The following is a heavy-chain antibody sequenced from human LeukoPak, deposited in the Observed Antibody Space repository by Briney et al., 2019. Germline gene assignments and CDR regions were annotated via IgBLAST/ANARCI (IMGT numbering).Heavy chain of an antibody. Sequence: ASVKVSCKASGYTFTGYYMHWVRQAPGQGLEWMGWINPNSGGTNYAQKFQGRVTMTRDTSISTAYMELSRLRSDDTAVYYCARDSGVVPAAIFSVWGKGTTVTVSS. V-gene: IGHV1-2*02. CDR2: INPNSGGT. CDR1: GYTFTGYY. D-gene: IGHD2-2*01. CDR3: ARDSGVVPAAIFSV. J-gene: IGHJ6*04.